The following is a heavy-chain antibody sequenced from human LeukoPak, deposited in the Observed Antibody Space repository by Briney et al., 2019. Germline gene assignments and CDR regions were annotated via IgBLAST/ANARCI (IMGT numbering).Heavy chain of an antibody. D-gene: IGHD2-2*01. CDR3: ARDLPDCSSTSCFQGPIDY. V-gene: IGHV3-48*01. J-gene: IGHJ4*02. CDR1: GFTFSSYS. CDR2: ISSSSSTI. Sequence: QSGGSLRLSCAASGFTFSSYSMNWVRQAPGKGLEWVSYISSSSSTIYYADSVKGRFTISRDNAKNSLYLQMNSLRAEDTAVYYCARDLPDCSSTSCFQGPIDYWGQGTLVTVSS.